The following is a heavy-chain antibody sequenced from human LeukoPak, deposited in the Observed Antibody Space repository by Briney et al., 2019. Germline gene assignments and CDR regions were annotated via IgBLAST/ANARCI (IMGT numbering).Heavy chain of an antibody. V-gene: IGHV3-30*18. CDR3: AKDIVGATLFGY. Sequence: GGSLRLSCAASGFTFSSYGMHWVRQAPGKGLEWVAVISYDGSNKYYADSVKGRFTISRDNSKNTLYLQMNSLRAEDTAVYYCAKDIVGATLFGYWGQGTLVTVSS. D-gene: IGHD1-26*01. J-gene: IGHJ4*02. CDR2: ISYDGSNK. CDR1: GFTFSSYG.